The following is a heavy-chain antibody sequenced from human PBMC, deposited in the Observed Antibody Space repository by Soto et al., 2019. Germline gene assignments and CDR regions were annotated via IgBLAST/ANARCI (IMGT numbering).Heavy chain of an antibody. CDR2: ISYDGSNK. CDR3: GRSFLTGPDY. V-gene: IGHV3-30*03. J-gene: IGHJ4*02. CDR1: GFTCSSYG. D-gene: IGHD3-9*01. Sequence: SLILSCGACGFTCSSYGMQWVGQAPGKGLEWVAVISYDGSNKYYADSVKGRFTISRDNSKNTLYLQMNSLRAEDTAVYYCGRSFLTGPDYWGRGTLVTASS.